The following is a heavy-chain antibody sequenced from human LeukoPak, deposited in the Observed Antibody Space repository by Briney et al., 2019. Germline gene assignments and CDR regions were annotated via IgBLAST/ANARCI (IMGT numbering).Heavy chain of an antibody. Sequence: QSGGSLRLSCAASGFTFSSYWMSWVRQAPGKGLEWVSYITSGSSTVYYADSVKGRFTISRDNAKNSLYLQMNTLGAEDTAVYYCARDSGYAYGMDVWGQGTTVTVSS. D-gene: IGHD1-1*01. J-gene: IGHJ6*02. V-gene: IGHV3-48*04. CDR2: ITSGSSTV. CDR3: ARDSGYAYGMDV. CDR1: GFTFSSYW.